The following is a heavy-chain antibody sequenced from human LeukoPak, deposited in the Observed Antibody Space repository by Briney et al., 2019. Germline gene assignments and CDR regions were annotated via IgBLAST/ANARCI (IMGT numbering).Heavy chain of an antibody. V-gene: IGHV3-74*01. Sequence: GGSLRLSCAASGFTFSIYWVHWVRQAPGKGLVWVSSINSDGSSTSYADSVKGRFTISRDNAKNTLYLQMNTLRAEDTAVYCCASLDYWGQGTPATVSS. CDR3: ASLDY. J-gene: IGHJ4*02. CDR1: GFTFSIYW. CDR2: INSDGSST.